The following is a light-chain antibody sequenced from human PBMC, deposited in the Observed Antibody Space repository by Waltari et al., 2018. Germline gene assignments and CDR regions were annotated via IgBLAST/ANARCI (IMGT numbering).Light chain of an antibody. J-gene: IGKJ3*01. CDR1: QSVSFLSREKNF. CDR2: WAG. Sequence: DIVLTQSPASLSVSLGERATITCTSSQSVSFLSREKNFLVWYQQKSRQTPKLLIYWAGVRESGVPDRFSGSGSGTNFTLTISSLQAEDAAVYYCQQYSTSPFTFGPGTTVEI. CDR3: QQYSTSPFT. V-gene: IGKV4-1*01.